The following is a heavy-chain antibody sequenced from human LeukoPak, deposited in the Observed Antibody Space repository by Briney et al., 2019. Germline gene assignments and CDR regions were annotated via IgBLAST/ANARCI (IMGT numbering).Heavy chain of an antibody. CDR2: ISSSSSTI. Sequence: PGGSLRLSCAASGFTFSSYSMNWVRQAPGKGLEWVSYISSSSSTIYYADSVKGRFTISRDNAKNSLYLQMNSLRAEDTAVYYCARDFHSYGFDYWGQGTLVAVSS. CDR1: GFTFSSYS. V-gene: IGHV3-48*01. CDR3: ARDFHSYGFDY. D-gene: IGHD5-18*01. J-gene: IGHJ4*02.